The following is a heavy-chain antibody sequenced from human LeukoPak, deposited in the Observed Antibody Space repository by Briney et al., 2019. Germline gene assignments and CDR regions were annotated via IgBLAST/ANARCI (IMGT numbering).Heavy chain of an antibody. D-gene: IGHD6-13*01. CDR3: AGSIAAAPTEIDL. CDR1: GGSISSYY. V-gene: IGHV4-59*01. CDR2: IYYSGST. Sequence: SSETLSLTCSVSGGSISSYYWSWIRQPPGKGLEWIGYIYYSGSTNYNPSLKSRVTISVDTSKNQFSLKLSSVTAADTAVYYCAGSIAAAPTEIDLWGQGTLVTVSS. J-gene: IGHJ5*02.